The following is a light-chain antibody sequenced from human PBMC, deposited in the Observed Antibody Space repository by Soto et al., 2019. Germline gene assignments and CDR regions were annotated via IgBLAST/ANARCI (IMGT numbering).Light chain of an antibody. CDR2: AAS. V-gene: IGKV3D-20*01. Sequence: EIVLTQSPATLSLSPGERATLSCGASKSVSNNYLAWTQHKPGLAPRLVIYAASTRATGIQDRFSGSGSGTDFTLTINILEPGDFAVYYCHQYSSLPRTFGQGTKVEIK. CDR1: KSVSNNY. J-gene: IGKJ1*01. CDR3: HQYSSLPRT.